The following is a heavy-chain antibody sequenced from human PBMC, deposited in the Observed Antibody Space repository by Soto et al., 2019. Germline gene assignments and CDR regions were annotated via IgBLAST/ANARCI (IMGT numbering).Heavy chain of an antibody. CDR1: GYTFTSYD. CDR2: MNPNSGNT. V-gene: IGHV1-8*01. D-gene: IGHD6-13*01. CDR3: ARMGSPGYYYYYYMDV. J-gene: IGHJ6*03. Sequence: ASVKVSCKASGYTFTSYDINWVRQATGQGLEWMGWMNPNSGNTGYAQKFQGRVTMTRNTSISTAYMELSSLRSEDTAVYYCARMGSPGYYYYYYMDVWGKGTTVTVSS.